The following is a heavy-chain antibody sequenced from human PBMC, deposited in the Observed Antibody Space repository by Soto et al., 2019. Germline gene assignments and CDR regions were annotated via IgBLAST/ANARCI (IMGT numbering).Heavy chain of an antibody. J-gene: IGHJ4*02. Sequence: PGGSLRLSCAASGFTFSSYGMHWVRQAPGKGLEWMAVIWYDGSNKYYADSVKGRFTISRDNSKNTLYLQMNSLRAEDTAVYYCARDRGYGDRFYFDYRAQGTLVTVSS. CDR1: GFTFSSYG. D-gene: IGHD4-17*01. V-gene: IGHV3-33*01. CDR3: ARDRGYGDRFYFDY. CDR2: IWYDGSNK.